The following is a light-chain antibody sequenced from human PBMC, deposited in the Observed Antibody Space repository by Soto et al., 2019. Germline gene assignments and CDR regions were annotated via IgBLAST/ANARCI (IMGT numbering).Light chain of an antibody. J-gene: IGLJ1*01. CDR1: SSNIGNNY. V-gene: IGLV1-51*01. CDR2: DNN. Sequence: QSVLTQPPSVSAAPGQKVTISCSGSSSNIGNNYVSWYQQLPGTAPKLLIYDNNKRPSGIPDRFSGSKSGTSATLGITGLQTGDEAHYYCGTEDSSLSAYVFGTGTKVTVL. CDR3: GTEDSSLSAYV.